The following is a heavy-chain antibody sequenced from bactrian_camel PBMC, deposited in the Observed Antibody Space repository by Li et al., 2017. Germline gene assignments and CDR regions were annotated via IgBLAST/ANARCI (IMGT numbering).Heavy chain of an antibody. J-gene: IGHJ6*01. CDR2: INSAADNT. Sequence: VQLVESGGGEAQAGRSVRLSCTVSGVRFSNIGMGWFRQASGKGLEWVSFINSAADNTDYADSVNGRFTVSRDNAKNTLYLQMNSLKTEDTAVYYCAAETTYGGSWYRDGFGYWGQGTQVTVS. D-gene: IGHD6*01. CDR1: GVRFSNIG. CDR3: AAETTYGGSWYRDGFGY. V-gene: IGHV3S36*01.